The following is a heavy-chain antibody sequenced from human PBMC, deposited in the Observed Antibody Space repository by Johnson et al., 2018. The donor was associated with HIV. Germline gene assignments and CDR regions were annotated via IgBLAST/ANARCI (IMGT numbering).Heavy chain of an antibody. CDR3: ASGEDYGGNYGAFDI. J-gene: IGHJ3*02. CDR2: ISYDGSKK. CDR1: GFTFSSYA. V-gene: IGHV3-30*09. D-gene: IGHD4-23*01. Sequence: VQVVESGGGVVQPGRSLRLSCAASGFTFSSYAMHWVRQAPGKGLEWVAVISYDGSKKYYADSVKGRFAISRDNSKKTLHLQMNSLRAEDTAVYYCASGEDYGGNYGAFDIWGQGTMVTVSS.